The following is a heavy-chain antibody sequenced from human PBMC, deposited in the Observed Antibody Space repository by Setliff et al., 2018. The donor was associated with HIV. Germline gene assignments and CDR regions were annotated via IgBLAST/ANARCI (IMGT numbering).Heavy chain of an antibody. Sequence: RASVKVSCKASGYTFTSYDINWVRQATGQGLGWMGWMNPNSGNTGYAQKFQGRVTMTRNTSISTAYMELSSLRSEDTAVYYCARGAWYTSGWYSSRYMDVWGKGTTVTVSS. CDR2: MNPNSGNT. CDR3: ARGAWYTSGWYSSRYMDV. J-gene: IGHJ6*03. CDR1: GYTFTSYD. V-gene: IGHV1-8*02. D-gene: IGHD6-19*01.